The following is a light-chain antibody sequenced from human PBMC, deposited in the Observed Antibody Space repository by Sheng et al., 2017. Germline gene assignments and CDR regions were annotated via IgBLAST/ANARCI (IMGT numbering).Light chain of an antibody. J-gene: IGLJ1*01. Sequence: SYELTQPPSVSVAPGQTATITCGGANIGTNSVHWYQHKPGQAPTLVIYYDGDRPAGIPDRFSGSNSGDTATLSISRVEAGDEADYYCQVRHTPTDQYVFGPGTKIAVL. CDR2: YDG. CDR3: QVRHTPTDQYV. V-gene: IGLV3-21*04. CDR1: NIGTNS.